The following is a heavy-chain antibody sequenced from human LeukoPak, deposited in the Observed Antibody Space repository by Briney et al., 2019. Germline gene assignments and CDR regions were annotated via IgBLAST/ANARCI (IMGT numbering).Heavy chain of an antibody. J-gene: IGHJ4*02. V-gene: IGHV4-30-2*01. CDR3: AETSGNGNY. CDR2: IYHSGST. CDR1: GGSISSGGYY. Sequence: MASETLSLTCPVSGGSISSGGYYWSWIRQPPGKGLEWIGYIYHSGSTYYNPSLKSRVTISVDRSKNQFSLRLSSVTAADTAVYYCAETSGNGNYWGQGTLVTVSS. D-gene: IGHD4-23*01.